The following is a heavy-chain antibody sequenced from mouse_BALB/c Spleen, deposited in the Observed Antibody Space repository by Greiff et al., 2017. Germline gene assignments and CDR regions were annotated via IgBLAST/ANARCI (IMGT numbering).Heavy chain of an antibody. CDR1: GFDFSRYW. J-gene: IGHJ3*01. V-gene: IGHV4-1*02. CDR2: INPDSSTI. Sequence: DVKLVESGGGLVQPGGSLTLSCAASGFDFSRYWMSWVRQAPGKGLEWIGEINPDSSTINYTPSLKDKFIISRDNAKNTLYLQMSKVRSEDTALYYWASYYYGSSFPWFAYWGQGTLVTVSA. D-gene: IGHD1-1*01. CDR3: ASYYYGSSFPWFAY.